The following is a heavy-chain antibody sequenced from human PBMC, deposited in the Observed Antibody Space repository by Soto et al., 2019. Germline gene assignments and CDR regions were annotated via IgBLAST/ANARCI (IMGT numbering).Heavy chain of an antibody. CDR2: IHYTGST. J-gene: IGHJ5*02. Sequence: TVSGGSLSRYYWTWILQPPGKGLEWIGNIHYTGSTNYNPSLKSRVTILLGTSTSQFSLKVSSVTAADTAVYYCARDLTISSTDGPLDPWGQGTLVTVSS. CDR3: ARDLTISSTDGPLDP. D-gene: IGHD1-1*01. V-gene: IGHV4-59*13. CDR1: GGSLSRYY.